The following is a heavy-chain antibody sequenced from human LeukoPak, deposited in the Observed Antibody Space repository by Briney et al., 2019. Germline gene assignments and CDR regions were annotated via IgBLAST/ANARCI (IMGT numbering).Heavy chain of an antibody. D-gene: IGHD1-26*01. CDR2: IYSGGST. V-gene: IGHV3-53*01. CDR1: GFTVSSNY. CDR3: ATTGSYGVLNFDY. J-gene: IGHJ4*02. Sequence: GGSLRLSCAASGFTVSSNYMSWVRQAPGKGLEWVSVIYSGGSTYYADSVKGRFTISRDNSKNTLYLQMNSLRAEGTAVYYCATTGSYGVLNFDYWGQGTLVTVSS.